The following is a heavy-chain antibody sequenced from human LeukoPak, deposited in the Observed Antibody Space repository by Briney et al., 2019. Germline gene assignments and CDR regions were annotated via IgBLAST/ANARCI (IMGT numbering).Heavy chain of an antibody. CDR3: ARRHFEAYCGGDCYSSWFDP. CDR2: IYPGDSDT. D-gene: IGHD2-21*02. CDR1: GYSFTSYW. Sequence: GESLKISCKGSGYSFTSYWIGWVRQMPGKGLEWMGIIYPGDSDTRYSPSFQGQVTISADKSISTAYLQWSSLKASDTAMYYCARRHFEAYCGGDCYSSWFDPWGQGTLVTVSS. J-gene: IGHJ5*02. V-gene: IGHV5-51*01.